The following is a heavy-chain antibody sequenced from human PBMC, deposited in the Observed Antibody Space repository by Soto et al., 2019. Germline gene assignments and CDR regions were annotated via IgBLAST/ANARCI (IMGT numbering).Heavy chain of an antibody. Sequence: QVQLVQSGAEVKKPGASVKVSCKASGYTFTGYYMHWVRQAPGQGLEWMGWINPNSGGTNYAQKCQGWVSMTRDTSISTAYMELSRLRSDDTAVYYCARDPGITMVRGVEYYYYGMDVWGQGTTVTVSS. V-gene: IGHV1-2*04. CDR2: INPNSGGT. J-gene: IGHJ6*02. D-gene: IGHD3-10*01. CDR1: GYTFTGYY. CDR3: ARDPGITMVRGVEYYYYGMDV.